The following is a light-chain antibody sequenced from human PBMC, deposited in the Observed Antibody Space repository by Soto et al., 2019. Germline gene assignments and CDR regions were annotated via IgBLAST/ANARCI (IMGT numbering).Light chain of an antibody. CDR1: QSVSSRN. CDR2: GAS. V-gene: IGKV3-20*01. CDR3: LRYGDSPPAYT. Sequence: EIVLTQPPGTVSLSPGERATLSCRASQSVSSRNLAWYRQKPGQAPSLLIFGASNRATGIPDRFSGSGSGTVFTLTITRLEPEDFAVYYCLRYGDSPPAYTFGQGTKLEIK. J-gene: IGKJ2*01.